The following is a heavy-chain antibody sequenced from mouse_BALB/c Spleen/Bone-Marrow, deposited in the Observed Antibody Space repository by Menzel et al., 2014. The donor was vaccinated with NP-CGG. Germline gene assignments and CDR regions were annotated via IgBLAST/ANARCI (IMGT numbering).Heavy chain of an antibody. CDR3: TKEGYASSYAY. CDR1: GYSITRGYN. J-gene: IGHJ2*01. V-gene: IGHV3-1*02. CDR2: IHYSGSA. Sequence: EVKLMESGPDLVKPSQFLSLTCTVTGYSITRGYNWHWIRQFPGNKLEWVGYIHYSGSANYNPSLKSQISITRDTSKNQFFLQLNSVTTEDTATYYCTKEGYASSYAYWGQGTTLTVSS. D-gene: IGHD1-1*01.